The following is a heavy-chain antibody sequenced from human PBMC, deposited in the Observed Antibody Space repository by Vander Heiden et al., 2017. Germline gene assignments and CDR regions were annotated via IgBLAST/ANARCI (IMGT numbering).Heavy chain of an antibody. CDR3: ARGNRGGNFDY. V-gene: IGHV4-4*07. Sequence: HAQLQESGPGLLKPLETLSRTCTVSGGSISNYYWSWIRQPAGKGLEWIGRINTSGGTNYNPSLKSRVIMSVDKAKNQFSLKRSSVTAADTAVYYCARGNRGGNFDYWGQGTLVTVSS. CDR2: INTSGGT. J-gene: IGHJ4*02. CDR1: GGSISNYY. D-gene: IGHD1-1*01.